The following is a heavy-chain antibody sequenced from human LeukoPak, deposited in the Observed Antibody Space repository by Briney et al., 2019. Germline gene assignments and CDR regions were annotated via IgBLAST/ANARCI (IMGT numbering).Heavy chain of an antibody. V-gene: IGHV3-23*01. Sequence: PGASLRLSCAASGFTFNIHAMDWVRQAPGKGLEWVSSISGIGISIYYADSVKGRFTISRDNSKNTVYLQMNRLIAEDTAVYYCAKLWFGELSAFDYWGQGTLVTVSS. D-gene: IGHD3-10*01. CDR3: AKLWFGELSAFDY. CDR1: GFTFNIHA. J-gene: IGHJ4*02. CDR2: ISGIGISI.